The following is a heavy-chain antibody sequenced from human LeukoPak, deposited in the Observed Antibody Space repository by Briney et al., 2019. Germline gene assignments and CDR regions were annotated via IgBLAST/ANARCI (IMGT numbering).Heavy chain of an antibody. V-gene: IGHV3-20*04. CDR3: AREQPGSGSYYAIFFDY. Sequence: GGSLRLSCAASGFTFDDYGMSWVRQAPGKGLEWVSGINWNGGSTGYADSVKGRFTISRDNAKNSLYLQMNSLRAEDTALYYCAREQPGSGSYYAIFFDYWGQGTLVTVSS. CDR2: INWNGGST. J-gene: IGHJ4*02. CDR1: GFTFDDYG. D-gene: IGHD1-26*01.